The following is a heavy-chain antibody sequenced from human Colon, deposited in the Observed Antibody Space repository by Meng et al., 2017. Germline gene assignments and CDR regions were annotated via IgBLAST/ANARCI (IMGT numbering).Heavy chain of an antibody. V-gene: IGHV4-59*01. D-gene: IGHD6-13*01. J-gene: IGHJ4*02. CDR3: ARSPPYDSSSPYYLDY. CDR1: GGSISSYY. Sequence: QVQLQESGPGLVKPSETLSLTCTVSGGSISSYYWSWIRQPPGKGLEWIGYIYYSGSTNYNPSLKSRVTISVDTSKNQFSLKLSSVTAADTAVYYCARSPPYDSSSPYYLDYWGQGTLVTVSS. CDR2: IYYSGST.